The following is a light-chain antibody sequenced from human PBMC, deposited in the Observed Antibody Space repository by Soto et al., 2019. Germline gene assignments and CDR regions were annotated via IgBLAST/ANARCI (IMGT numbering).Light chain of an antibody. J-gene: IGLJ3*02. V-gene: IGLV1-44*01. CDR2: DNN. CDR3: ATWDDNLNIWV. Sequence: QSVLTQPPSASGTLGQRVTISCSGSTSNLGTNSVNWYQHLPATAPNLLIYDNNQRPSEVPDRFSGSRSGTSASLAISGLQFEDEAEYFCATWDDNLNIWVFGAGTKVTVL. CDR1: TSNLGTNS.